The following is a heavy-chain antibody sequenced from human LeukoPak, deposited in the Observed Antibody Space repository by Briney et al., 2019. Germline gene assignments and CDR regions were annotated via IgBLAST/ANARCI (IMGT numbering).Heavy chain of an antibody. D-gene: IGHD3-9*01. CDR3: ARDGDILTGYYRNWFDP. CDR2: INPSGGST. CDR1: GYTFTSYA. Sequence: ASVKVSCKASGYTFTSYAMHWVRQAPGQGLEWMGIINPSGGSTSYAQKFQGRVTMTRDTSTSTVYMELSSLRSEDTAVYYCARDGDILTGYYRNWFDPWGQGTLVTVSS. J-gene: IGHJ5*02. V-gene: IGHV1-46*01.